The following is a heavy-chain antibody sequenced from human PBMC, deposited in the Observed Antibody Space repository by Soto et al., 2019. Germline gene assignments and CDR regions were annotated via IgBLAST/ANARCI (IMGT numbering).Heavy chain of an antibody. V-gene: IGHV4-31*03. D-gene: IGHD3-22*01. CDR3: ARGKGGTYYYDSSGLPLAFDI. Sequence: PSETLSLTCTVSGGSISSGGYYWSWIRQHPGKGLEWIGYIYYSGSTYYNPSLKSRVTISVDTSKNQFSLKLSSVTAADTAVYYCARGKGGTYYYDSSGLPLAFDIWGQGTMVTASS. J-gene: IGHJ3*02. CDR1: GGSISSGGYY. CDR2: IYYSGST.